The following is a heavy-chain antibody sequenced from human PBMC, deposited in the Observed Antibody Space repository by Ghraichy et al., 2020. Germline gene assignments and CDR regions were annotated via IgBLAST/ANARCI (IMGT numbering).Heavy chain of an antibody. V-gene: IGHV3-23*01. CDR3: AKATAVAGTAKSFDY. CDR1: GFTFSSYA. D-gene: IGHD6-19*01. CDR2: ISGSGGDT. J-gene: IGHJ4*02. Sequence: ALRLSCAASGFTFSSYAMTWVRQAPGKGLEWVSSISGSGGDTYYADSVKGRFTISRYNSKNTLNLQMNSLRVEDTAVYYCAKATAVAGTAKSFDYWGQGTLVTVSS.